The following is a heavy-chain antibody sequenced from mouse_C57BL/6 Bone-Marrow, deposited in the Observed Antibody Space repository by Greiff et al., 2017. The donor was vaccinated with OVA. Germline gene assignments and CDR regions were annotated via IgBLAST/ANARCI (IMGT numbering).Heavy chain of an antibody. Sequence: EVKLVESGGGLVKPGGSLKLSCAASGFTFSSYAMSWVRQTPEKRLEWVATISDGGSYTYYPDNVKGRFTISRDNAKNNLYLQLSHLKSEDTAMDYCARDQDDGYFSFDYWGQGTTLTVSS. CDR2: ISDGGSYT. J-gene: IGHJ2*01. CDR3: ARDQDDGYFSFDY. D-gene: IGHD2-3*01. V-gene: IGHV5-4*01. CDR1: GFTFSSYA.